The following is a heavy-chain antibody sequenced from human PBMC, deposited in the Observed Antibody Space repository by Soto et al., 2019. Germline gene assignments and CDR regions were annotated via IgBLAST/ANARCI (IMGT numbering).Heavy chain of an antibody. D-gene: IGHD2-8*01. CDR2: INHSGST. Sequence: NPSETLSLTCAVYGGSFSGYYWSWIRQPPGKGLEWIGEINHSGSTNYNPSLKSRVTISVDTSKNQFSLKLSSVTAADTAVYYCARGTLIYYYGMDVWGQGTTVTVSS. J-gene: IGHJ6*02. CDR3: ARGTLIYYYGMDV. CDR1: GGSFSGYY. V-gene: IGHV4-34*01.